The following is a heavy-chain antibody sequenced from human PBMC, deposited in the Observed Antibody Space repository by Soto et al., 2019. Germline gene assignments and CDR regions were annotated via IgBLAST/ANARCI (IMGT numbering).Heavy chain of an antibody. D-gene: IGHD6-13*01. CDR2: MCFSGGSK. V-gene: IGHV3-23*01. CDR3: ARCSGWYGQCYFDC. CDR1: GVNLSRCA. Sequence: GGSLTLSCAAGGVNLSRCAMHWVRKAPGKGLERVSVMCFSGGSKYYADSVRGRFTISRDNSKNTLYLQMNSLRAEDTAVYYCARCSGWYGQCYFDCWGQGTLVTVSS. J-gene: IGHJ4*02.